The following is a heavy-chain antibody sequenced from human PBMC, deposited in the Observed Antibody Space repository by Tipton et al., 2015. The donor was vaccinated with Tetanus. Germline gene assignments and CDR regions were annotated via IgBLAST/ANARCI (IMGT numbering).Heavy chain of an antibody. CDR1: GFIFSSYG. Sequence: SGFIFSSYGIHWVRQAPGKGLEWLAVSWYDGTDKYYADSVKGRFTISRDNSKNTLYLQMNSLRAEDTALYYCAREADCSGGSCFSGDFDTWGQGTQVPVSS. J-gene: IGHJ4*02. D-gene: IGHD2-15*01. CDR2: SWYDGTDK. V-gene: IGHV3-33*01. CDR3: AREADCSGGSCFSGDFDT.